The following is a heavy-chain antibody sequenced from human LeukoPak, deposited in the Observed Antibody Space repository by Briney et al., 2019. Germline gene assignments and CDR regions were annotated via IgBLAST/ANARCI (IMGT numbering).Heavy chain of an antibody. D-gene: IGHD6-13*01. V-gene: IGHV4-38-2*01. CDR2: IYHSGST. Sequence: SETLSLTCAVSGYSISSGYYWGWIRQPPGKGLERIGSIYHSGSTYYNPSLKSRVTISVDTSKNQFSLKLSSVTAADTAVYYCARAKDRYSSSWEYFDYWGQGTLVTVSS. CDR1: GYSISSGYY. J-gene: IGHJ4*02. CDR3: ARAKDRYSSSWEYFDY.